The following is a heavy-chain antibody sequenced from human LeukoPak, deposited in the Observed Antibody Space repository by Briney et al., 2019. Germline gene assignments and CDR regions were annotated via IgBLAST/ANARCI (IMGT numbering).Heavy chain of an antibody. D-gene: IGHD6-19*01. V-gene: IGHV6-1*01. CDR3: ARGSGWLDY. J-gene: IGHJ4*02. Sequence: SQTLSLTCAISGDSVSSNSAAWDWIRQSPSRGLEWLGRTYYRSKWFNGYAISVKSRITISADTSTNQFSLHLNSVTPDDTAIYYRARGSGWLDYWGQGTLVTVSS. CDR2: TYYRSKWFN. CDR1: GDSVSSNSAA.